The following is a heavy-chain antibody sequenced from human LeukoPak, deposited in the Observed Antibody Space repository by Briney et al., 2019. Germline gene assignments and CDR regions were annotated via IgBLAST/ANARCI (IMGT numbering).Heavy chain of an antibody. D-gene: IGHD6-19*01. V-gene: IGHV4-39*01. J-gene: IGHJ6*02. Sequence: PSETLSLTCTVSGGSVASTGCYWGWIRQSPGKGLEWIGSAYCTGEIYSTPSLKSRLTISVDASKNQFALTLTSVTAADTAVYYCGRHVSNGWDYHYGLDVWGQGTTVTVSS. CDR1: GGSVASTGCY. CDR3: GRHVSNGWDYHYGLDV. CDR2: AYCTGEI.